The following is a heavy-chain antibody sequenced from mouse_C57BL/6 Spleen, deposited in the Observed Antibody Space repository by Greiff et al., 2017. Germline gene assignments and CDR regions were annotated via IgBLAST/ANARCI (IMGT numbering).Heavy chain of an antibody. D-gene: IGHD2-4*01. CDR3: ARGGYYDENYFDY. J-gene: IGHJ2*01. CDR1: GYSITSGYD. V-gene: IGHV3-1*01. CDR2: ISYSGST. Sequence: DVQLQESGPGMVKPSQSLSLTCTVTGYSITSGYDWHWIRHFPGNKLEWMGYISYSGSTNYNPSLKSRISITHDTSKNHFFLKLNSVTTEDTATYYGARGGYYDENYFDYWGQGTTLTVSS.